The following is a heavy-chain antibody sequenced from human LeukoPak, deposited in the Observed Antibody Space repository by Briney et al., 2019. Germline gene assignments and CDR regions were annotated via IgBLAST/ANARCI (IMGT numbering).Heavy chain of an antibody. CDR3: AREGDLAAAGRYNWFDP. J-gene: IGHJ5*02. D-gene: IGHD6-13*01. Sequence: ASVKVSCKASGYTFTGYYMHWVRQAPGQGLEWMGWINPNSGGTNYAQKFQGRVTMTRDTSISTAYMELSRLRSDDTAVYYCAREGDLAAAGRYNWFDPWGQGTLVTVSS. V-gene: IGHV1-2*02. CDR1: GYTFTGYY. CDR2: INPNSGGT.